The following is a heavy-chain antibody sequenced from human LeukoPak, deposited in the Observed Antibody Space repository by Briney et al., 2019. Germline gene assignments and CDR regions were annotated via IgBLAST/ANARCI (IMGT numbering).Heavy chain of an antibody. D-gene: IGHD1-26*01. CDR3: AKDFIAMPEWEPLGD. V-gene: IGHV3-23*01. CDR1: GFRFSSYA. CDR2: ISGSGVST. Sequence: GGSLRLSCAASGFRFSSYAMSWVRQAPGKGLEWVSAISGSGVSTYYADSVKGRFTVSRDNSKNTLYLQMNSLRAEDTAVYYCAKDFIAMPEWEPLGDWGQGTLVTVSS. J-gene: IGHJ4*02.